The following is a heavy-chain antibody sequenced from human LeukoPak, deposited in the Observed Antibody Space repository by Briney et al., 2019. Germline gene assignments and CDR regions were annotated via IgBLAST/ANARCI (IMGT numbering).Heavy chain of an antibody. D-gene: IGHD3-10*01. CDR3: AREGVGFRPLDY. V-gene: IGHV4-4*07. CDR1: GGSISSYY. CDR2: FSTSGST. Sequence: SDTLSLTCSFSGGSISSYYWSWIPQPGGKGLEWIGRFSTSGSTKYSPSLKSRVTMSVDTSKDQFSQRLSSVTAAEPAVYYCAREGVGFRPLDYWGQGTLVTVS. J-gene: IGHJ4*02.